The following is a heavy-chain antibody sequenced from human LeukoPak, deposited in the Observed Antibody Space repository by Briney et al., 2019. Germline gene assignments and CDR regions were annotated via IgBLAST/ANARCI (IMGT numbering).Heavy chain of an antibody. V-gene: IGHV3-48*03. Sequence: GGSLRLSCAASGFTFSHYAMSWVRQAPGKGLEWVSYISNSGNPIYYADSVKGRFTISRDNAKQTLYLQMNSLRAEDTAVYYCARARGAGSFWAFGSWGQGTLVTVSS. CDR2: ISNSGNPI. J-gene: IGHJ4*02. D-gene: IGHD3-10*01. CDR3: ARARGAGSFWAFGS. CDR1: GFTFSHYA.